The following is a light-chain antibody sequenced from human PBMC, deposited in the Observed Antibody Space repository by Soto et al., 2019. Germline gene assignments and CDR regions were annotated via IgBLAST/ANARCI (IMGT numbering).Light chain of an antibody. Sequence: QSALTQPPSAFGSPGQSVTISCTGTSSDIGGYNYVSWYQQLPGKAPQFIIYEVSKRPSGVPDRFSGSKSGNTASLTVSGLQAEDEADYYCTSYAGSNNLIFGGGTKLTVL. V-gene: IGLV2-8*01. CDR2: EVS. CDR3: TSYAGSNNLI. J-gene: IGLJ2*01. CDR1: SSDIGGYNY.